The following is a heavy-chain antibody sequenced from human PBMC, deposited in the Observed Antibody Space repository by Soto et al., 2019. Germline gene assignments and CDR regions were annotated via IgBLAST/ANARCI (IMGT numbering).Heavy chain of an antibody. D-gene: IGHD4-17*01. V-gene: IGHV1-58*01. CDR3: AARIHLDDYGVDWYFDL. J-gene: IGHJ2*01. CDR1: GFTFTSSA. Sequence: QMQLVQSGPEVKKPGTSVKVSCKASGFTFTSSAVQWVRQARGQRLEWIGWIVVGSGNTNYAQKFQERVTITRDMSTSTAYMELSSLRSEDTAVYYCAARIHLDDYGVDWYFDLWGRGTLVTVSS. CDR2: IVVGSGNT.